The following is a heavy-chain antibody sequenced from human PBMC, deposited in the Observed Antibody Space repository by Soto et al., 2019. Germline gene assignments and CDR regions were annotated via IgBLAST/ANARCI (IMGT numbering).Heavy chain of an antibody. J-gene: IGHJ6*03. CDR1: GYTFTSYD. D-gene: IGHD3-10*01. Sequence: ASVKVSCKASGYTFTSYDINWVRQATGQGLEWMGWMNPNSGNTGYAQKFQGRVTMTRNTSISTAYMELSSLRSEDTAVYYCARENTMVDYYYMDVWGKGTTVTVSS. CDR3: ARENTMVDYYYMDV. CDR2: MNPNSGNT. V-gene: IGHV1-8*01.